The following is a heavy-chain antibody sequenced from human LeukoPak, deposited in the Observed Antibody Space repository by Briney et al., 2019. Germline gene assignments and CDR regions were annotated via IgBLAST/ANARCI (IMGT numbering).Heavy chain of an antibody. V-gene: IGHV3-30-3*01. CDR1: GFTFSSYA. CDR3: ARIRI. J-gene: IGHJ4*02. D-gene: IGHD3-10*01. Sequence: GRSLRLSCAASGFTFSSYAMHWVRQAPGKGLEWVAVISYDGSNKYYADSVKGRFTISRDNAKNTLYLQMNSLRAEDTAVYYCARIRIWGQGTLVTVSS. CDR2: ISYDGSNK.